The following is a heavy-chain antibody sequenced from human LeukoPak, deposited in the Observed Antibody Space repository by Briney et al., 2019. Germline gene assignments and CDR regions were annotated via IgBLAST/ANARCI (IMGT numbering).Heavy chain of an antibody. Sequence: GGSLRLSCAASGLTFSDSYMSWISQAPGKGLEWVTYISYSSSYTDYADSVKGRFTNSRENSKNTIYMQMNSLRAEDTAMYFCATGYSAWSFGYWGQGTLVTVSS. J-gene: IGHJ4*02. CDR2: ISYSSSYT. CDR3: ATGYSAWSFGY. V-gene: IGHV3-11*06. D-gene: IGHD6-19*01. CDR1: GLTFSDSY.